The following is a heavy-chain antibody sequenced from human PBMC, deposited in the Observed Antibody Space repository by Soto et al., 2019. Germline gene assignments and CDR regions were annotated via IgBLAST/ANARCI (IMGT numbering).Heavy chain of an antibody. V-gene: IGHV3-30*18. J-gene: IGHJ4*02. CDR1: GFTFSNYG. CDR3: AKERSTGWYYFDY. D-gene: IGHD6-19*01. CDR2: ISYDGSNR. Sequence: GGSLRLSCAASGFTFSNYGMHWVRQAPGKGLEWVAVISYDGSNRYYADSVKGRFTISRDNSKNTLYLQMNSLRAEDTAVYYCAKERSTGWYYFDYWGQGTLVTVSS.